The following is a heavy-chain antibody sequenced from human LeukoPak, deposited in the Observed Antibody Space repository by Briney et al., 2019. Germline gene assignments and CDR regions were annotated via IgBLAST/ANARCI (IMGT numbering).Heavy chain of an antibody. CDR3: TTDTYYDLWSAYWAY. CDR1: GFTFSSYS. Sequence: GGSLRLSCAASGFTFSSYSMNWVRQAPGKGLEWVGRIESKTAGGTTDYAAPVKGRFTISRDDSKNTLYLQMNSLKIEDTAVYYCTTDTYYDLWSAYWAYWGQGTLATVSS. D-gene: IGHD3-3*01. CDR2: IESKTAGGTT. J-gene: IGHJ4*02. V-gene: IGHV3-15*04.